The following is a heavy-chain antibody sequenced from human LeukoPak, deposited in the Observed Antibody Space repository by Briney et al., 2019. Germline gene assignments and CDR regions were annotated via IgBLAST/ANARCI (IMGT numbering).Heavy chain of an antibody. Sequence: GGSLRLSCAASGFIFSVYSMHWVRQAPGKGLVWVSNIRSGGSSMYYADSVKGRFTVSRDNAKNSLHLQMNGLRVEDTAVYYCARDRDYGFDYWGQGTLVTVSS. D-gene: IGHD4-17*01. CDR3: ARDRDYGFDY. CDR1: GFIFSVYS. CDR2: IRSGGSSM. J-gene: IGHJ4*02. V-gene: IGHV3-48*01.